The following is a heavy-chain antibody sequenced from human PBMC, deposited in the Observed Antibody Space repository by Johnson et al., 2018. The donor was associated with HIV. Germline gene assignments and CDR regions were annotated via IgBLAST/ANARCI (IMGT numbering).Heavy chain of an antibody. V-gene: IGHV3-30*14. J-gene: IGHJ3*01. Sequence: QVQLVESGGGVVQPGRSPRLSCAASGFTFSSYAMHWVRQAPGKGLEWVAVISYDGSNKYYADSVKGRFTISRDNSKNTLYLQMSSLKVEDTALYYCARDGESQQLPLGDALDVWGRGTMVIVSS. CDR3: ARDGESQQLPLGDALDV. CDR2: ISYDGSNK. CDR1: GFTFSSYA. D-gene: IGHD6-13*01.